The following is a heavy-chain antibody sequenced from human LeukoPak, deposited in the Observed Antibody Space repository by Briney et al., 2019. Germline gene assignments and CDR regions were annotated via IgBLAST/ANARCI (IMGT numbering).Heavy chain of an antibody. CDR2: INPNSGGT. CDR3: ARPHTVLYNWFDP. Sequence: ASVKVSCKASGYTFTGYYMHWVRQAPGQGLEWMGRINPNSGGTNYAQKFQGRVTMTRDTSISTAYMELSRLRSDDTAVYYCARPHTVLYNWFDPWDQGTLVTVSS. V-gene: IGHV1-2*06. D-gene: IGHD4-11*01. J-gene: IGHJ5*02. CDR1: GYTFTGYY.